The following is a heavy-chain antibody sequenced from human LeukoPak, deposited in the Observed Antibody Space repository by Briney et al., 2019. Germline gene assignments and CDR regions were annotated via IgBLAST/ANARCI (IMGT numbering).Heavy chain of an antibody. CDR1: GGTFSSYA. V-gene: IGHV1-69*01. Sequence: SVKVSCKASGGTFSSYAISWVRQAPGQGLEWMGGIIPIFGTANYAQKFQGRVTITADESTSTAYMEPSSLRSEDTAVYYCARGTYYDFWSGYSYFDYWGQGTLVTVSS. CDR2: IIPIFGTA. J-gene: IGHJ4*02. D-gene: IGHD3-3*01. CDR3: ARGTYYDFWSGYSYFDY.